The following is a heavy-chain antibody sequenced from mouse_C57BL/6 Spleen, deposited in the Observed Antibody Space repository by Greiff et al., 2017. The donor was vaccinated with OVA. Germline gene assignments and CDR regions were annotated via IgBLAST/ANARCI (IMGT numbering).Heavy chain of an antibody. CDR3: AVIYYDYDGAMDY. Sequence: VQLQQSGPELVKPGASVKMSCKASGYTFTDYNMHWVKQSHGKSLEWIGYINPNNGGTSYNQKFKGKATLTVNKSSSTAYMELRSLTSEDSAVYYCAVIYYDYDGAMDYWGQGTSVTVSS. CDR2: INPNNGGT. CDR1: GYTFTDYN. D-gene: IGHD2-4*01. J-gene: IGHJ4*01. V-gene: IGHV1-22*01.